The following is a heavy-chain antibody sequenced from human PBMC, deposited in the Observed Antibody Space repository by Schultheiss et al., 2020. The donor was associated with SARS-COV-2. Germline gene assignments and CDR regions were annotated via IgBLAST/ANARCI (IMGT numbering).Heavy chain of an antibody. CDR3: ARLSLKQLVPFFDY. CDR1: GGPISSSSYY. J-gene: IGHJ4*02. CDR2: IYYSGST. D-gene: IGHD6-13*01. Sequence: SETLSLTCTVSGGPISSSSYYWGWIRQPPGKGLEWIGSIYYSGSTYYNPSLKSRVTISVDTSKNQFSLKLSSVTAADTAVYYCARLSLKQLVPFFDYWGQGTLVTVSS. V-gene: IGHV4-39*01.